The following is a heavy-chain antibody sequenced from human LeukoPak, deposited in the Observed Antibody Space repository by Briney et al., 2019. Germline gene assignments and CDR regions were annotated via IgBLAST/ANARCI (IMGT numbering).Heavy chain of an antibody. CDR2: MNPNSGNT. V-gene: IGHV1-8*03. CDR1: GYTFTSYD. D-gene: IGHD3-22*01. J-gene: IGHJ4*02. CDR3: ARSPSPYDSSGYYTSPPDY. Sequence: VASVKVSCKASGYTFTSYDINWVRQATGQGLEWMGWMNPNSGNTGYAQKFQGRVTITRNTSISTAYMELSSLRSEDTAVYYCARSPSPYDSSGYYTSPPDYWGQGTLVTVSS.